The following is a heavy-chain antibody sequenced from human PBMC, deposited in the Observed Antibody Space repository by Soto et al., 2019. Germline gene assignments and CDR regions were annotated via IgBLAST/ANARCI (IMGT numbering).Heavy chain of an antibody. CDR1: GFTVSRSY. Sequence: EVQLVESGGDLVQPGGSLRLSCAASGFTVSRSYMSWVRQAPGKGLEWVSTVYSDDSTYYADSGKGRFSISRDNSENTLYLQMHSLRAEDTAVYYCAINSGRDWAECLQHWGQGTLVTVSS. V-gene: IGHV3-66*01. D-gene: IGHD2-21*01. CDR3: AINSGRDWAECLQH. J-gene: IGHJ1*01. CDR2: VYSDDST.